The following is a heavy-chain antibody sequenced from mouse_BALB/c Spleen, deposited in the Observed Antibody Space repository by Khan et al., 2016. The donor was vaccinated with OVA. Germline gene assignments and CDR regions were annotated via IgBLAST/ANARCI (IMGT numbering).Heavy chain of an antibody. CDR2: INPSSGYT. V-gene: IGHV1-4*01. CDR1: GYTFTSYT. Sequence: VQLQESGAELARPGASVTMSCKASGYTFTSYTIHWIKQRPGQGLEWIGYINPSSGYTNYNQKFKDQATLTADKSSTTAYMQLSSLTSDDSAVYYCARDGAYDRNDGGFAYWGQGTLVTVSA. CDR3: ARDGAYDRNDGGFAY. J-gene: IGHJ3*01. D-gene: IGHD2-14*01.